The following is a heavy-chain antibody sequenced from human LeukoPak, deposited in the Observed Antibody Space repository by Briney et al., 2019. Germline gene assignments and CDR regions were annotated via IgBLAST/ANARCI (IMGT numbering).Heavy chain of an antibody. CDR2: ISYDGSNK. V-gene: IGHV3-30*18. CDR3: AKGNDYYGSGTIGDY. D-gene: IGHD3-10*01. CDR1: GFTFSSYG. Sequence: GGSLRLSCAASGFTFSSYGMHWVRQAPGKGLEWVAVISYDGSNKYYAASVKGRFTISRDNSKNTLYLQMNSLRAEDTAVYYCAKGNDYYGSGTIGDYWGQGTLVTVSS. J-gene: IGHJ4*02.